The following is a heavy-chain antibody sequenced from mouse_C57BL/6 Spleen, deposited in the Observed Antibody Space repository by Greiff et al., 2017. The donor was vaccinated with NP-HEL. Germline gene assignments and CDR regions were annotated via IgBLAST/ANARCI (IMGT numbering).Heavy chain of an antibody. CDR2: ISYDGSN. CDR3: ARGDYYGSSLYAMDY. Sequence: EVKVEESGPGLVKPSQSLSLTCSVTGYSITSGYYWNWIRQFPGNKLEWMGYISYDGSNNYNPSLKNRISITRDTSKNQFFLKLNSVTTEDTATYYCARGDYYGSSLYAMDYWGQGTSVTVSS. D-gene: IGHD1-1*01. CDR1: GYSITSGYY. V-gene: IGHV3-6*01. J-gene: IGHJ4*01.